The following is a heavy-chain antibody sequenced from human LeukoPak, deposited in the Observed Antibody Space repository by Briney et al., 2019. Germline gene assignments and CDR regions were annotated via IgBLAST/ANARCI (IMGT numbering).Heavy chain of an antibody. D-gene: IGHD3-22*01. CDR1: GFTVSSNY. CDR2: IYSGGNT. J-gene: IGHJ4*02. V-gene: IGHV3-66*04. Sequence: GGSLRLSCAASGFTVSSNYMSWVRQAPGKGLEWVSSIYSGGNTYYADSVEGRFTISRDSSKNTLYLQVNSLRAEDTAVYYCARLGMGYYDSSGYYPDYWGQGTLVTVSS. CDR3: ARLGMGYYDSSGYYPDY.